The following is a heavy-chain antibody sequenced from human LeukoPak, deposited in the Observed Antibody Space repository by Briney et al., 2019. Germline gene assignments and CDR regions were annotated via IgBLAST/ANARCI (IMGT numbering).Heavy chain of an antibody. Sequence: PGGSLRLSCAASGFTFSSYAMHWVRQAPGKGLEYVSAISSNGGSTYYANSVKGRFTISRDNSKNTLYLQMGSLRAEDIAVYYCARVRLSGSYFFDYWGQGTLVTVSS. J-gene: IGHJ4*02. CDR2: ISSNGGST. D-gene: IGHD1-26*01. V-gene: IGHV3-64*01. CDR3: ARVRLSGSYFFDY. CDR1: GFTFSSYA.